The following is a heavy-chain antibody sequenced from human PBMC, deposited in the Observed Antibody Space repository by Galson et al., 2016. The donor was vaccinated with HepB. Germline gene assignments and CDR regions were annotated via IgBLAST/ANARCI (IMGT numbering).Heavy chain of an antibody. J-gene: IGHJ4*02. CDR1: GFIFTNYW. CDR2: VDPDGSIT. CDR3: GRVAY. Sequence: SLRLSCAASGFIFTNYWMHWVRQAPGKGLVWVARVDPDGSITNYADSVKGRFTISRDNAKNILYLQMNSLRAEDTAMYYCGRVAYWGQGTLVTVSS. V-gene: IGHV3-74*01.